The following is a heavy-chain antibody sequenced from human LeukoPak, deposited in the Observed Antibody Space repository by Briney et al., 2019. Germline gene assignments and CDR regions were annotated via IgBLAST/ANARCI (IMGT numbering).Heavy chain of an antibody. J-gene: IGHJ6*03. CDR1: GFTFDDYA. D-gene: IGHD2-8*01. CDR2: ISWDGGST. Sequence: GSLRLSCAASGFTFDDYAMHWVRQAPGKGLEWVSLISWDGGSTYYADSLKGRFTISRDNSKNSLYLQMNSLRAEDTALYYCAKVSGGDNGYMDVWGKGTTVTVSS. CDR3: AKVSGGDNGYMDV. V-gene: IGHV3-43D*04.